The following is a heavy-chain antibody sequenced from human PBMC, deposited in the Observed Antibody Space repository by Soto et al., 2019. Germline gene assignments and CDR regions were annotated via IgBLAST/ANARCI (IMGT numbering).Heavy chain of an antibody. J-gene: IGHJ6*03. CDR1: GYSFTNYG. D-gene: IGHD6-19*01. V-gene: IGHV1-18*01. Sequence: QDQLLQSGAEVKKPGASVTVSCEASGYSFTNYGITWVRQAPGQGLEWMGWISDFNGNTHYAQKLQGRVTMTTDASTSTAYMELRSLRSDDTAVYYCARDRGVAPPVAGNTHYYYYMDVWGKGTTVTVSS. CDR3: ARDRGVAPPVAGNTHYYYYMDV. CDR2: ISDFNGNT.